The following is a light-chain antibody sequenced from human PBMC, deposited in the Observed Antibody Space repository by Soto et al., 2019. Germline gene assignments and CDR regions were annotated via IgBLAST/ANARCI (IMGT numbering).Light chain of an antibody. Sequence: EIVLTQSPATLSLSPGERATLSCRASQSVSNNYFAWYQQKPGQAPRLLIFGSSDRATGIPDRFSGSGSGTDFTLTISRLEPEDFAVYYCQQYGSSPPYTFGQGTKLEIK. CDR2: GSS. J-gene: IGKJ2*01. CDR1: QSVSNNY. CDR3: QQYGSSPPYT. V-gene: IGKV3-20*01.